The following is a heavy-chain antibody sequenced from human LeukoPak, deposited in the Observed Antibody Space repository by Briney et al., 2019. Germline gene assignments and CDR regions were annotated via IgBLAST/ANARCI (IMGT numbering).Heavy chain of an antibody. Sequence: GGSLRLSCAASGFTFDDYAMHWVRQAPGKGLEWVSGISWNSGSICYADSVKGRFTISRDNAKNSLYLQMNSLRAEDTALYYCAKDISYDSSGYFDYWGQGTLVTVSS. D-gene: IGHD3-22*01. J-gene: IGHJ4*02. CDR3: AKDISYDSSGYFDY. V-gene: IGHV3-9*01. CDR2: ISWNSGSI. CDR1: GFTFDDYA.